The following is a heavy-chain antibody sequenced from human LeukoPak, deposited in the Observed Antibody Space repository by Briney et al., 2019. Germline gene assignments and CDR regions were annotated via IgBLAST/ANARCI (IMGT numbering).Heavy chain of an antibody. J-gene: IGHJ6*03. V-gene: IGHV4-61*02. CDR3: ARGSRITVTNGYYYYMDV. CDR2: IYTSGSI. Sequence: SQTLSLTCTVSGGSISTGTYYYSWIRQPAGKRLEWIGRIYTSGSINYNPPLKSRVTISVEMSKNQFSLKLNSVTAADTAVYFCARGSRITVTNGYYYYMDVWGKGTTVTVSS. D-gene: IGHD4-17*01. CDR1: GGSISTGTYY.